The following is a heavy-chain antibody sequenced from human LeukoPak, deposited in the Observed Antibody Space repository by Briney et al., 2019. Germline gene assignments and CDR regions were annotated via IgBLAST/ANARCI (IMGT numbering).Heavy chain of an antibody. D-gene: IGHD3-22*01. CDR3: ARDHSSGSHGY. J-gene: IGHJ4*02. Sequence: GASVEVSCKASGYSFTGYNIHWVRQAPGQGPEWMGWINPKSGDTKYAQNFQGRVTMTRDTSISTAYMELTRLTSDDTAMYYCARDHSSGSHGYWGQGTLVTVSS. V-gene: IGHV1-2*02. CDR2: INPKSGDT. CDR1: GYSFTGYN.